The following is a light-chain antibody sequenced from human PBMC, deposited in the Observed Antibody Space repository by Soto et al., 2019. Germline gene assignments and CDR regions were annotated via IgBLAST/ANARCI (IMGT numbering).Light chain of an antibody. Sequence: DIVLTQSPATLSLSPGERATLSCRASQSVSNFLAWYQQKPGQAPRLLIYDASNRATGVPARFTGSGSETDFTLTISSLEPEDFAVYYCQHRMNWPLTLGQGTRLEI. CDR3: QHRMNWPLT. CDR1: QSVSNF. J-gene: IGKJ5*01. CDR2: DAS. V-gene: IGKV3-11*01.